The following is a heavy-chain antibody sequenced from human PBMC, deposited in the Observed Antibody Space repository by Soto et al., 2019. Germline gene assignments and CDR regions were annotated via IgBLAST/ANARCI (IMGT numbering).Heavy chain of an antibody. CDR1: GGSISNYY. J-gene: IGHJ3*02. CDR2: IYNSGST. Sequence: PSETLPLTCTVSGGSISNYYWSWIRQPPVNGLEWIGYIYNSGSTNYNSSLKSRVTISVDTSKNQFSLKLSSVTAADTAVYYCARGYCSSTTCYRYAFDTWGQGTMVTVSS. D-gene: IGHD2-2*01. CDR3: ARGYCSSTTCYRYAFDT. V-gene: IGHV4-59*01.